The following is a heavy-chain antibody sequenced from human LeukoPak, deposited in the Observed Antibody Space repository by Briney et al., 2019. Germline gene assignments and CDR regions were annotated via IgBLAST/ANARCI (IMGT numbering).Heavy chain of an antibody. CDR3: ASGDLTYYYDSSGYYSD. CDR2: INPNSGGT. CDR1: GYTFTGYY. Sequence: ASVKVSCRASGYTFTGYYMHWVRQAPGQGLEWMGWINPNSGGTNYAQKFQGRVTMTRDTSISTAYMELSRLRSDDTAVYYCASGDLTYYYDSSGYYSDWGQGTLVTVSS. D-gene: IGHD3-22*01. J-gene: IGHJ4*02. V-gene: IGHV1-2*02.